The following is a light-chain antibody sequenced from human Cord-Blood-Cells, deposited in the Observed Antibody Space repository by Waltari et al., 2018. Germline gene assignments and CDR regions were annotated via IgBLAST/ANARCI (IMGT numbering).Light chain of an antibody. V-gene: IGKV3-11*01. CDR3: QQRSNWPLFT. J-gene: IGKJ3*01. Sequence: VLTQSLATLSLSPGERAPLSCRASQSVSSYLAWYQQKPGQAPSLLIYDASNRATGIPARFSGSGSGTDFTLTISSLEPEDFAVYYCQQRSNWPLFTFGPGTKVDIK. CDR1: QSVSSY. CDR2: DAS.